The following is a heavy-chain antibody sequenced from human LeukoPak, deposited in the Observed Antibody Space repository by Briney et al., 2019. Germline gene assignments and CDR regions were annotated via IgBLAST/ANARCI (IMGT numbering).Heavy chain of an antibody. J-gene: IGHJ4*02. CDR1: GFTFSDYY. V-gene: IGHV3-11*01. CDR2: IRSSGSSI. Sequence: GGSLRLSCAASGFTFSDYYMSWIRQAPGKGLEWVSHIRSSGSSIYYADSVKGRFTISRDNAKNSLYLQMNSLRAEDTAVYYCARGHYHSSGYPYFDFWGQGTLVTVSS. D-gene: IGHD3-22*01. CDR3: ARGHYHSSGYPYFDF.